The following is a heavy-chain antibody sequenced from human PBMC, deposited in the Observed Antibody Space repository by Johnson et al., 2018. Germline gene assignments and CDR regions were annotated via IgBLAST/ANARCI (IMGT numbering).Heavy chain of an antibody. D-gene: IGHD3-3*01. Sequence: QVQLVESGGGVVQPGRSLRLSCAASGFTFSSYVMHWVRQAPGKGLEWVAVIWFDGSNKYYADSVKGRFTISRDNSKNTLYLQMNSLRAEDTAVDYCAKVLEESIFPTIWGQGTMVTVSS. J-gene: IGHJ3*02. CDR1: GFTFSSYV. CDR2: IWFDGSNK. CDR3: AKVLEESIFPTI. V-gene: IGHV3-33*06.